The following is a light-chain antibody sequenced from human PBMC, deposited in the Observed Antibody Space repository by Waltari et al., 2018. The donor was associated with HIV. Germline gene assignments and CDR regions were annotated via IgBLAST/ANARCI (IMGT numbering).Light chain of an antibody. Sequence: QPALTQPAAVPGAPGQPITISYTGTSSDVGSYNLVSWYQQHPGKAPKLMIYEVSKRPSGVSNRFSGSKSGNTASLTISGLQAEDEADYYCCSYAGSSTYVFGTGTKVTVL. CDR3: CSYAGSSTYV. CDR1: SSDVGSYNL. CDR2: EVS. V-gene: IGLV2-23*02. J-gene: IGLJ1*01.